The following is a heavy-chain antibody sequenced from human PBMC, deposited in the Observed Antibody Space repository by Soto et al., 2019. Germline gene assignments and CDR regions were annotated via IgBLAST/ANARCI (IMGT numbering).Heavy chain of an antibody. V-gene: IGHV2-5*02. CDR3: AYSDETARSSDPFDP. J-gene: IGHJ5*02. D-gene: IGHD6-6*01. CDR1: GFSLSTSGVG. CDR2: IYLDDDK. Sequence: QITLKESGPTLVKPTQTLTLTCTFSGFSLSTSGVGVGWIRQPPGKALEWLALIYLDDDKRYSPSLKSRLTITQHTSKNQVVLTMTNMDPVDTATYYCAYSDETARSSDPFDPWGQGTLVTVSS.